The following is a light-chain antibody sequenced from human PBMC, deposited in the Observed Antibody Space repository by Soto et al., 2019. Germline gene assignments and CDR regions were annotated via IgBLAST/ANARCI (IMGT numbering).Light chain of an antibody. J-gene: IGKJ5*01. CDR1: QSVGYH. Sequence: EIVLTQSPATLSLSPGERATLSCRASQSVGYHLAWYQQKPGQAPRLLIYGASSRATGIPDRFSGSGSGTDFTLTISRLEPEDFAVYYCQQYCISPITFGQGTRLEI. CDR2: GAS. V-gene: IGKV3-20*01. CDR3: QQYCISPIT.